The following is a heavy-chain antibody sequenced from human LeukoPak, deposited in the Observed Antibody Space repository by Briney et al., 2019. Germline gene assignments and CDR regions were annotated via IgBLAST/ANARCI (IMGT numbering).Heavy chain of an antibody. V-gene: IGHV1-69*13. Sequence: ASVKVSCKASGGTFSSYAISWVRQAPGQGLEWMGGIIPIFGTANYAQKFQGRVTITADESTSTAYMELSSLRSEDTAVYYCVRGGCSSTSCPPDYWGQGTLVTVSS. D-gene: IGHD2-2*01. CDR2: IIPIFGTA. CDR1: GGTFSSYA. J-gene: IGHJ4*02. CDR3: VRGGCSSTSCPPDY.